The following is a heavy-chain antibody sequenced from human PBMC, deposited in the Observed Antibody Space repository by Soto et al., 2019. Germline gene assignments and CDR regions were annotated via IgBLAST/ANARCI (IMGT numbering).Heavy chain of an antibody. J-gene: IGHJ6*02. Sequence: ASVKVSCKASGYTFTSYDINWVRQATGQGLEWMGWMNPNSGNTGYAQKFQGRVTMTRNTSISTAYMELSSLRSEDTAVYYCARGPYYDFWSGYYNSYYYYYGMDVWGQGTTVTVSS. V-gene: IGHV1-8*01. CDR3: ARGPYYDFWSGYYNSYYYYYGMDV. D-gene: IGHD3-3*01. CDR1: GYTFTSYD. CDR2: MNPNSGNT.